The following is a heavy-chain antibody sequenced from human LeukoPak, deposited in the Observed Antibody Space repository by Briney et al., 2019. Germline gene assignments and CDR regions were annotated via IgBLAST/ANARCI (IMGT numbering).Heavy chain of an antibody. Sequence: GGSLRLSCAASGFTFSSYSMNWVRQAPGKGLEWVSSISSSSSYIYYADSVKGRFTISRDNAENSLYLQMNSLRAEDTAVYYCARGGTTQIDPWGQGTLVTVSS. D-gene: IGHD1-26*01. CDR2: ISSSSSYI. J-gene: IGHJ5*02. V-gene: IGHV3-21*01. CDR3: ARGGTTQIDP. CDR1: GFTFSSYS.